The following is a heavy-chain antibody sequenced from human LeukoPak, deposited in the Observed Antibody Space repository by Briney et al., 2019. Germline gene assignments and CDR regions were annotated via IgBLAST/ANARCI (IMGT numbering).Heavy chain of an antibody. D-gene: IGHD3-10*01. CDR1: XGSXXXGXYS. V-gene: IGHV4-30-2*01. J-gene: IGHJ3*02. CDR2: IYHSGST. CDR3: ARELYYGSGIGGAFDI. Sequence: AXXXGSXXXGXYSWXXXRQPXXKXXXXXXXIYHSGSTYYNPSLKSRVTISVDRSKNQFSLKLSSVTVADTAVYYCARELYYGSGIGGAFDIWGQGTMVTVSS.